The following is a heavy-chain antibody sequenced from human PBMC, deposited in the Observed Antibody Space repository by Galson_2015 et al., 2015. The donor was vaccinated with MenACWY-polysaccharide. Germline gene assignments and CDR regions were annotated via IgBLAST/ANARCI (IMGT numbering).Heavy chain of an antibody. CDR1: GFIFSNYG. CDR2: VPDDGSNE. CDR3: ATDSSRPLVGAPVSRFEY. Sequence: SLRLSCAASGFIFSNYGMHWVRQAPGKGLEWVSFVPDDGSNEYYADSVRGRFIFSRDNPKNTVSLDMNSLRPEDTAVYYCATDSSRPLVGAPVSRFEYWGQGTLVTVSS. V-gene: IGHV3-30*02. J-gene: IGHJ4*02. D-gene: IGHD1-26*01.